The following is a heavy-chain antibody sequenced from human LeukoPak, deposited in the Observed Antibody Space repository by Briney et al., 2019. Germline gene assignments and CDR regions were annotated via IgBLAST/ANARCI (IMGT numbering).Heavy chain of an antibody. CDR2: IYYSGST. J-gene: IGHJ3*02. Sequence: SETLSLTCTVSGGSIGSYYWSWIRQPPGKGLEWIGYIYYSGSTNYNPSLKSRVTISVDTSKNQFSLKLSSVTAADTAVYYCARYLTATDAFDIWGQGTMVTVSS. D-gene: IGHD2-8*01. V-gene: IGHV4-59*08. CDR1: GGSIGSYY. CDR3: ARYLTATDAFDI.